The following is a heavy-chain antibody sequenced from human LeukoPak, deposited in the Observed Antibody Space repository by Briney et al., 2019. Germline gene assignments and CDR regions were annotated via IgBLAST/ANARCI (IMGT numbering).Heavy chain of an antibody. CDR3: ASPSGYSYGMNDAFDI. D-gene: IGHD5-18*01. J-gene: IGHJ3*02. CDR2: IDPSGGST. V-gene: IGHV1-46*03. CDR1: GYTFTSYY. Sequence: ASVKVSCKASGYTFTSYYMHWVRQPPGQGLEWMGIIDPSGGSTSYAQKFEGRVTMTRDTSTSTVYMELSSLRSEDTAVYYCASPSGYSYGMNDAFDIWGQGTMVTVSS.